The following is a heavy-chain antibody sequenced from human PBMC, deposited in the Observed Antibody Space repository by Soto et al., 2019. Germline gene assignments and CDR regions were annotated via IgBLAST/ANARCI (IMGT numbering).Heavy chain of an antibody. CDR1: GFTFSSYG. V-gene: IGHV3-30*18. Sequence: GESLKISCAASGFTFSSYGMHWVRQAPGKGLEWVAVISYDGSNKYYADSVKGRFTISRDNSKNTLYLQMNSLRAEDTAVYYCAKDVVVGATPGLGDYYYYYGMDVWGQGTTATVSS. J-gene: IGHJ6*02. CDR2: ISYDGSNK. D-gene: IGHD1-26*01. CDR3: AKDVVVGATPGLGDYYYYYGMDV.